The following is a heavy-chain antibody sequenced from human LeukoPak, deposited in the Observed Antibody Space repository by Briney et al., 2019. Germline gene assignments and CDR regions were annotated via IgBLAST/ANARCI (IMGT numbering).Heavy chain of an antibody. CDR2: ISAYNGNT. J-gene: IGHJ5*02. D-gene: IGHD1-26*01. CDR1: GYTFTSYG. CDR3: ARDNSVGDNAWWFDP. Sequence: SVKVSCKASGYTFTSYGISWVRQAPGQGLEWMGWISAYNGNTNYAQKLQGRVTMTTDTSTSTAYMELRSLRSDDTAIYYCARDNSVGDNAWWFDPWGQGTLVTVSS. V-gene: IGHV1-18*01.